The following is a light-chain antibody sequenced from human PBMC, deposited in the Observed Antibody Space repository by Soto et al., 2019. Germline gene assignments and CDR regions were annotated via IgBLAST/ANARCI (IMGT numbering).Light chain of an antibody. Sequence: DIQITPSPSTLSSSVGERLAITCRASQSISSWLAWYQQKPGKAPKLLIYDASSLESGVPSRFSGSGSGTEFTLTISSLQPDDFATYYCQQYNSYSTFGQGTKVDIK. V-gene: IGKV1-5*01. CDR2: DAS. CDR3: QQYNSYST. J-gene: IGKJ1*01. CDR1: QSISSW.